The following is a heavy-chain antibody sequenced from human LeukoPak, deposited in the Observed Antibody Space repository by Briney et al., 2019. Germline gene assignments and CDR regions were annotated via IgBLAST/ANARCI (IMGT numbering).Heavy chain of an antibody. J-gene: IGHJ3*02. V-gene: IGHV3-23*01. CDR1: GFTFNNYA. CDR3: AKDQSGYCTRGICYTRDYAFDI. CDR2: TSGSDGGP. D-gene: IGHD2-8*01. Sequence: PGGSLRLSCAASGFTFNNYAMSWVRQAPGKGLEWVSTTSGSDGGPYYADSVKGRFTISRDNSKNTLYLQMNSLRAEDTAVYYCAKDQSGYCTRGICYTRDYAFDIWGQGTTVTVSS.